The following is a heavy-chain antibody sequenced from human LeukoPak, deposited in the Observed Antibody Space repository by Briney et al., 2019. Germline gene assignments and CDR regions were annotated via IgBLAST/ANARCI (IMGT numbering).Heavy chain of an antibody. CDR2: IYYSEST. V-gene: IGHV4-59*11. D-gene: IGHD3-22*01. J-gene: IGHJ2*01. Sequence: PSETLSLTCTVSGGSISCHYYNWIRQPPGKGLEWIGYIYYSESTNYNPSLKSRVTISVDKSKNQFSLKLSSVTAADTAVYYCASRITMRVSLGYFDLWGRGTLVTVSS. CDR1: GGSISCHY. CDR3: ASRITMRVSLGYFDL.